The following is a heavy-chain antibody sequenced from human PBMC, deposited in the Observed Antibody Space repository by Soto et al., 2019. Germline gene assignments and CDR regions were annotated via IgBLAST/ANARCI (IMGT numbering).Heavy chain of an antibody. J-gene: IGHJ4*02. CDR2: ISPKSGGT. V-gene: IGHV1-2*02. D-gene: IGHD3-9*01. Sequence: ASVKVSCKASGYTFTGYYMRWVRQAPGQGFEWMGRISPKSGGTNYAQKFQGRVTMTWDTSLNTAYMELSSLMFEDTAVYYCARPPGYVSDWYYFDLWGQGTLVTVSS. CDR1: GYTFTGYY. CDR3: ARPPGYVSDWYYFDL.